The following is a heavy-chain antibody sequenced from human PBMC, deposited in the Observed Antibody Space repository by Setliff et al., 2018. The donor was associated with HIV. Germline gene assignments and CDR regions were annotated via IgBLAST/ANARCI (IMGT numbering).Heavy chain of an antibody. CDR2: ISVNTGDV. Sequence: ASVKVSCKASGYSPGNYGIAWVRQARGQGLEWLGWISVNTGDVFYAQTFQGRVTMTADASTGTVHMDLRGLRSEDTAVYYCAREKTFQDTSGWPYSYHYYGMDVWGQGTTVTVSS. CDR1: GYSPGNYG. CDR3: AREKTFQDTSGWPYSYHYYGMDV. D-gene: IGHD6-19*01. J-gene: IGHJ6*02. V-gene: IGHV1-18*01.